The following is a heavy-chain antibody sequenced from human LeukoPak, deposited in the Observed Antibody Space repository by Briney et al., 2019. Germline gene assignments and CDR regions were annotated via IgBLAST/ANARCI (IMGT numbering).Heavy chain of an antibody. J-gene: IGHJ4*02. V-gene: IGHV4-4*07. Sequence: PSETLSLTCTVSGGSISSYYWSWIRQPAGKGLESIGHISTSGSTNYNPSPKSRVTMSVDTSKNQFSLKLSSVTAADTAVYYCARYEAVAGVFDYWGQGTLVTVSS. CDR1: GGSISSYY. D-gene: IGHD6-19*01. CDR3: ARYEAVAGVFDY. CDR2: ISTSGST.